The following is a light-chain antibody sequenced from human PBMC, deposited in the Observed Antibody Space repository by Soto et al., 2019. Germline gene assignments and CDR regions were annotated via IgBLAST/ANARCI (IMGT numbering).Light chain of an antibody. CDR2: DAS. CDR1: QSVSSN. CDR3: QQYNKWPPWT. Sequence: EVVMTQSPATLSVSPGERATLSCRASQSVSSNLAWYQQKPGQSPRLLIYDASTRATGIPARFSGSGSGTEFTLTISSLQSEDVAVYYCQQYNKWPPWTFGQGTKVEIK. J-gene: IGKJ1*01. V-gene: IGKV3-15*01.